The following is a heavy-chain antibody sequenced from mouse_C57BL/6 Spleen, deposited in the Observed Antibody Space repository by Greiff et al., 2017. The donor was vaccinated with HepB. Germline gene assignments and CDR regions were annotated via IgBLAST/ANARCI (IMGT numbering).Heavy chain of an antibody. V-gene: IGHV5-9-1*02. D-gene: IGHD1-1*01. CDR3: TRVTTVVAHYAMDY. CDR1: GFTFSSYA. Sequence: EVMLVESGEGLVKPGGSLKLSCAASGFTFSSYAMSWVRQTPEKRLEWVAYISSGGDYIYYADTVKGRFTISRDNARNTLYLQMSSLKSEDTAMYYCTRVTTVVAHYAMDYWGQGTSVTVAS. J-gene: IGHJ4*01. CDR2: ISSGGDYI.